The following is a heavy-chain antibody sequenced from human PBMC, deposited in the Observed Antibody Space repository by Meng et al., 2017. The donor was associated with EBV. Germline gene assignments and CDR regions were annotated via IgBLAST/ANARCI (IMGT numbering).Heavy chain of an antibody. CDR1: GGSVNNESYY. CDR2: IYYTGST. Sequence: QVQLQESGPGLVKPSETLSLTCTVSGGSVNNESYYWGWIRQPPGKGLEYIGYIYYTGSTSYNSSLKSRVTISLDKSKNQFSLKLTSLTAADTAIYYCARGDYTNYPRWFDPWGQGTLVTVSS. V-gene: IGHV4-61*01. J-gene: IGHJ5*02. CDR3: ARGDYTNYPRWFDP. D-gene: IGHD4-11*01.